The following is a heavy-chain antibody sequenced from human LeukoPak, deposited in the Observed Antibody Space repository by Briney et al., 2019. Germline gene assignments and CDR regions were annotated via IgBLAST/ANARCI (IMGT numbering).Heavy chain of an antibody. J-gene: IGHJ4*02. Sequence: GGSLRLSCAASGFTFSSYWMHWVRQAPGKGLVWVSRINTDGSSTSYADSVKGRFTISRDNAKNTLYLQMNSLRVEDTAVYYCAKSMSGPNDYWGQGTLVTVSS. CDR1: GFTFSSYW. V-gene: IGHV3-74*01. CDR3: AKSMSGPNDY. D-gene: IGHD3-3*01. CDR2: INTDGSST.